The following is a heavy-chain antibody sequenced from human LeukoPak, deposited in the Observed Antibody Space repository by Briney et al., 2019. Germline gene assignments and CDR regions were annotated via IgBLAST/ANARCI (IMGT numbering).Heavy chain of an antibody. D-gene: IGHD3-3*01. CDR2: IYYSGSI. Sequence: SETLSLTCTVSGGSISSYYWSWIRQPPGKGLEWIGYIYYSGSINYNPSLKSRVIISADTSKNQFSLKLRSVTAADTATYFCARKGPRSSEWLSEYYFDYWGQGNLVAVSS. J-gene: IGHJ4*02. V-gene: IGHV4-59*12. CDR1: GGSISSYY. CDR3: ARKGPRSSEWLSEYYFDY.